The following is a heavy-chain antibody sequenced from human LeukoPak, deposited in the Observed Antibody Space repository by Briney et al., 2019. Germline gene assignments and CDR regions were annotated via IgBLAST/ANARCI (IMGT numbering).Heavy chain of an antibody. CDR2: IYYSGST. D-gene: IGHD2-2*01. Sequence: SETLSLTCTVSGGSISSSSYYWGWIRQPPGKGLEWIGSIYYSGSTYYNPSLKSRVTISVDTSKNQFSLKLSSVTAADTAVYYCARHRPDIVVVPAAIHYYYYYMDVWGKGTMVTVSS. CDR1: GGSISSSSYY. V-gene: IGHV4-39*01. CDR3: ARHRPDIVVVPAAIHYYYYYMDV. J-gene: IGHJ6*03.